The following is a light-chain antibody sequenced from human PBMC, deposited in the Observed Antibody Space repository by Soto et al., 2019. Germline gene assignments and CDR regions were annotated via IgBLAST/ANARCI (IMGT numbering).Light chain of an antibody. J-gene: IGKJ4*01. CDR3: QKHNSVPLP. CDR1: QDVKNY. Sequence: DIQMTQSPSSLSASVGDRVTITCRASQDVKNYLAWYQQKPGKVPKLLIYAASTLQSGVPSRFSGSGSGTAFTLTINSLQPEDVGSYYCQKHNSVPLPFGGGTKVEIK. CDR2: AAS. V-gene: IGKV1-27*01.